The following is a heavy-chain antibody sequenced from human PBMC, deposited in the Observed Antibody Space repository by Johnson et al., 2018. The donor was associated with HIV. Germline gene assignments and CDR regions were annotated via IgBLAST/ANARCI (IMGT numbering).Heavy chain of an antibody. CDR2: IRYDGSIQ. CDR1: GFTFSSYG. CDR3: AQEKSSGWSFHAFDI. Sequence: VQLVESGGGVVQPGGSLRLSCVASGFTFSSYGMHWVRQAPGKGMEWVAFIRYDGSIQYYTDYVKGRFTISRDNSRNTLYLQMNSLRVEDTAMYYCAQEKSSGWSFHAFDIWGQGTVVTVSS. D-gene: IGHD6-19*01. V-gene: IGHV3-30*02. J-gene: IGHJ3*02.